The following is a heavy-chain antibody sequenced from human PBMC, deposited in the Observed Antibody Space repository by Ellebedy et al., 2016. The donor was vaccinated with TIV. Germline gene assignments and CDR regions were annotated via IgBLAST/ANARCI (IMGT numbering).Heavy chain of an antibody. CDR3: AKENYGMDV. V-gene: IGHV4-34*01. CDR1: GGSFSGYY. Sequence: MPSETLSLTCAVYGGSFSGYYWSWIRQPPGKGLEWIGEINHSGSTNYNPSLKSRVTISVDTSKNQFSLNLNSVSAADTAVYYCAKENYGMDVWGQGTTVIVSS. CDR2: INHSGST. J-gene: IGHJ6*02.